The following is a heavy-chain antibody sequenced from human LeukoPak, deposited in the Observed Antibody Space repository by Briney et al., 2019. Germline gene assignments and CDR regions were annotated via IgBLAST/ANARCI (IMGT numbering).Heavy chain of an antibody. CDR3: ARALGECTSGSCAIDY. CDR1: GFSFGGHE. Sequence: GGSLRLSCAASGFSFGGHEMNWVRQAPGKGLEWVSYISTRDSTIYYADSVKGRFTISRDNAKNSLYLQMNSLRAEDTAVYYCARALGECTSGSCAIDYWGQGTLVTVSS. CDR2: ISTRDSTI. V-gene: IGHV3-48*03. D-gene: IGHD2-15*01. J-gene: IGHJ4*02.